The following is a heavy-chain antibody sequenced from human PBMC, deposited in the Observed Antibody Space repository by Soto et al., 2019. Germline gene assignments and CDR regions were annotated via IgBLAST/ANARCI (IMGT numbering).Heavy chain of an antibody. D-gene: IGHD3-16*01. V-gene: IGHV1-3*01. CDR2: INDGNGNT. Sequence: QVQLVQSGAEVKKPGASVKVSCKASGYTFTSYAMHWVRQAPGQRLEWMGWINDGNGNTKYSQKFQGTLTITRYTSGNKAYRERSTLRSEDMAVVYCGRGWGLNCFAPWGKGTRVTVSS. CDR3: GRGWGLNCFAP. CDR1: GYTFTSYA. J-gene: IGHJ5*02.